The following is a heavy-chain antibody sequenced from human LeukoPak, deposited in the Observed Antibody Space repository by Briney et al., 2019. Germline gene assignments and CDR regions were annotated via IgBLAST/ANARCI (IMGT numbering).Heavy chain of an antibody. J-gene: IGHJ2*01. CDR2: INPSGGST. Sequence: ASVKVSCKASGGTFSSYAISWVRQAPGQGLEWMGIINPSGGSTSYAQKFQGRVTMTRDTSTSTVYMELSSLRSEDTAVYYCAREVAGNWYFDLWGRGTLVTVSS. V-gene: IGHV1-46*01. CDR3: AREVAGNWYFDL. CDR1: GGTFSSYA. D-gene: IGHD6-19*01.